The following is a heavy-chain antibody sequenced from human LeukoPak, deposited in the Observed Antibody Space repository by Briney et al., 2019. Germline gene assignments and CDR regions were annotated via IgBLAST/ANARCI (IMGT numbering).Heavy chain of an antibody. CDR1: EFTFKDYA. D-gene: IGHD3-10*01. CDR3: ARATYYYDSVDAFDV. CDR2: ISGASVGI. J-gene: IGHJ3*01. V-gene: IGHV3-48*01. Sequence: PGGSLRLSCVGSEFTFKDYAMNWVRQAPGKGLEWVPHISGASVGIYYAEFVRGRFTISRDNAKKSLYLQMNSLRAEDTAVYYCARATYYYDSVDAFDVWGQGTMVTVSS.